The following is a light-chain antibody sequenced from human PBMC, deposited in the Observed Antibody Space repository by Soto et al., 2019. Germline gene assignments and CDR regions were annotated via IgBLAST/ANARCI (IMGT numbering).Light chain of an antibody. CDR2: KAS. Sequence: DIQMAHSPSTLCVSLGDGVTVSCRASQTISSWLAWYQQKPGKAPKLLIYKASTLKSGVPSRFSGSGSGTEFTLTISSLQPDDFATYYCQHYNSYSEAFGQGTKVDIK. V-gene: IGKV1-5*03. CDR3: QHYNSYSEA. CDR1: QTISSW. J-gene: IGKJ1*01.